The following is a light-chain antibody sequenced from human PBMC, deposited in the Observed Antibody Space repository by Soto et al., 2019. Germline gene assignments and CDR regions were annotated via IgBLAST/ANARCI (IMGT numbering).Light chain of an antibody. CDR2: WAS. Sequence: DIVMTQSPDSLAVSRGERATIKCKSSQSVLYSSNNKNYLAWYQQKEGQPPKLLFYWASTRESGVPDRFSGSGSGTDFTLTISSPQAEDVAVYYCQQYYSPPYTFGQGTKMETK. J-gene: IGKJ2*01. CDR3: QQYYSPPYT. CDR1: QSVLYSSNNKNY. V-gene: IGKV4-1*01.